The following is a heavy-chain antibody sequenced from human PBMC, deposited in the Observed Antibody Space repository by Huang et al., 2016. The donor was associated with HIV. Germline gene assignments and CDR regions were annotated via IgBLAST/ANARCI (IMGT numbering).Heavy chain of an antibody. J-gene: IGHJ4*02. Sequence: EVQLLESGGGLVQPGGSLRLSCSASGFTFCSYAMSWVRQAPGKGLEGVSGIRGSGGRTDYADSVKGRFTISRDNSKNTLYLQMNSLRAEDTAVYYCAKDPDYDSSGYYYVGWGQGTLVTVSS. CDR2: IRGSGGRT. D-gene: IGHD3-22*01. V-gene: IGHV3-23*01. CDR3: AKDPDYDSSGYYYVG. CDR1: GFTFCSYA.